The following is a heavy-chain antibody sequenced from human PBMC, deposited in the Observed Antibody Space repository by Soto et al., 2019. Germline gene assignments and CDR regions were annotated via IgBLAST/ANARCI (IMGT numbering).Heavy chain of an antibody. D-gene: IGHD6-13*01. Sequence: QVQLQESGPGLVKPSETLSLTCTVSVSGGSVSTGVHYWSWIRQPPGMGLEWIGYIYYSGSTNYIPSLKSRVTISVDMSKNQFSLKLTSVTAADTAVYYCARGYYTSWYWFDRWGRGTLVTVSS. CDR1: GGSVSTGVHY. V-gene: IGHV4-61*08. CDR2: IYYSGST. J-gene: IGHJ2*01. CDR3: ARGYYTSWYWFDR.